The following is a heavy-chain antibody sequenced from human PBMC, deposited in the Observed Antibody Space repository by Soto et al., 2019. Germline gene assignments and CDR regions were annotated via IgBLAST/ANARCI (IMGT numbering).Heavy chain of an antibody. V-gene: IGHV3-7*04. CDR2: IKQDGSEK. CDR1: GFTFRSHW. Sequence: PGGCLRLSCAASGFTFRSHWMSWVHQAPGKGLEWVANIKQDGSEKYYVDSVKGRVTISRDNAKNSLYLQMNSLRAEDTAVYYCARADYYDSSGYYCGNWGQGTLVTVS. D-gene: IGHD3-22*01. CDR3: ARADYYDSSGYYCGN. J-gene: IGHJ4*02.